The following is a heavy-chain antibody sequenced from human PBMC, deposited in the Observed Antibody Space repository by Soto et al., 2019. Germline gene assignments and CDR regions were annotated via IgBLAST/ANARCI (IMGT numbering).Heavy chain of an antibody. CDR1: GFTFSTYW. Sequence: GGSLRLSCAASGFTFSTYWITWVRQAPGKGLEWVATIKEDGTRQHYVDSVKGRFTISRDNAKNSMYLQMNNLRTEDTALYYCVSLVATTKWGQGTLVTVSS. CDR3: VSLVATTK. CDR2: IKEDGTRQ. J-gene: IGHJ4*02. D-gene: IGHD5-12*01. V-gene: IGHV3-7*03.